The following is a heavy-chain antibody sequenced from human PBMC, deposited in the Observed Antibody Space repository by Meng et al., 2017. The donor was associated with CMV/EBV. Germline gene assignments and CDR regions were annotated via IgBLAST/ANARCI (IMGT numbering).Heavy chain of an antibody. CDR2: INPSGGST. CDR3: ARDGDDIVVVPAAIPFDY. J-gene: IGHJ4*02. CDR1: FTSYY. D-gene: IGHD2-2*01. Sequence: FTSYYMHWVRQAPGQGLEWMGIINPSGGSTSYAQKFQGRVAMTRDTSTSTVYMELSSLRSEDTAVYYCARDGDDIVVVPAAIPFDYWGQGTLVTVSS. V-gene: IGHV1-46*01.